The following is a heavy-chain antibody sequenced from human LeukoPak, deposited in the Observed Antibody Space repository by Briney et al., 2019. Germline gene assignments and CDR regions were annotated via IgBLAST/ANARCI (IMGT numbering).Heavy chain of an antibody. D-gene: IGHD4-17*01. V-gene: IGHV4-59*08. J-gene: IGHJ5*02. CDR1: GGSISSYY. CDR2: IYYSGST. CDR3: AKHDYGAKGDWFDP. Sequence: SETLSLTCTVSGGSISSYYWSWIRQPPGKGLEWIGYIYYSGSTNYNPSLKSRVTISVDTSRNQFSLKLSSVTAADTAVYYCAKHDYGAKGDWFDPWGQGTLVTVSS.